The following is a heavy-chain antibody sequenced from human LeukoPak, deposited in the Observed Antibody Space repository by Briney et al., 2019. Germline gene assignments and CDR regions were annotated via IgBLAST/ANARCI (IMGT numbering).Heavy chain of an antibody. D-gene: IGHD3-22*01. CDR1: GGTFSSYA. V-gene: IGHV1-69*05. J-gene: IGHJ5*02. Sequence: ASVKVSCKASGGTFSSYAISWVRQAPGQGLEWMGGIIPIFGTANYAQKFQGRVTITTDESTSTAYMELSSLRSEDTAVYYCAREYYYDSSGYYGWFDPWAREPWSPSPQ. CDR3: AREYYYDSSGYYGWFDP. CDR2: IIPIFGTA.